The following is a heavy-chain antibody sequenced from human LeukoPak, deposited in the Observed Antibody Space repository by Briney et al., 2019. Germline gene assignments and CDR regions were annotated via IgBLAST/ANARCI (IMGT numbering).Heavy chain of an antibody. CDR3: ARSLHNWNDGIDYYYYYMGV. CDR1: GGTFSSYA. V-gene: IGHV1-69*10. D-gene: IGHD1-20*01. CDR2: IIPVLGTA. Sequence: SVKVSCKASGGTFSSYAISWVRQAPGQGLEWMGWIIPVLGTANYAQRFQGRVTITADKSTTTTYMELNSLRSEDTAVYYCARSLHNWNDGIDYYYYYMGVWGKGTTVTVSS. J-gene: IGHJ6*03.